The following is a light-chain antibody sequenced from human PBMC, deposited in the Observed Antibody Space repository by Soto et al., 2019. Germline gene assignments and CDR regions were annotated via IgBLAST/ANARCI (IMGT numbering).Light chain of an antibody. CDR2: DAS. V-gene: IGKV1-5*01. CDR1: QSVRSW. Sequence: DIQMTQSPSSLSASVGDTVTITCRASQSVRSWLAWYQQKPGRAPKFLIYDASSLESGVPSRFSGSGSGTEFTLTISNLQPDDFATYYCQQYDNYPLTFGGGTKVEI. J-gene: IGKJ4*01. CDR3: QQYDNYPLT.